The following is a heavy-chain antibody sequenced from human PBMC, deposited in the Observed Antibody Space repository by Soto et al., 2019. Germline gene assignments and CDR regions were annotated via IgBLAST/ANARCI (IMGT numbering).Heavy chain of an antibody. J-gene: IGHJ6*02. V-gene: IGHV1-69*13. Sequence: SVKVSCKASGGTFSSYAISWVRQAPGQGLEWMGGIIPIFGTANYAQKFQGRVTITADESTSTAYMELSSLRSEDTAVYYCASTKQQLVRLYRRYYYYYGMDGWGQGTTVTVSS. D-gene: IGHD6-13*01. CDR3: ASTKQQLVRLYRRYYYYYGMDG. CDR2: IIPIFGTA. CDR1: GGTFSSYA.